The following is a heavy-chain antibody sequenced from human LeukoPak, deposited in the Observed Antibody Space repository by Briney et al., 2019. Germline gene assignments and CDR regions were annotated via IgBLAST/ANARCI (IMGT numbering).Heavy chain of an antibody. D-gene: IGHD6-13*01. Sequence: ASVKVSCKASGYTFTSYDINWVRQATGQGLEWMGWMNPNSGNTGYAQKFQGRVTMTRNTSISTAYMELSSPRSEDTAVYYCARGKSSSWYFGYYYYGMDVWGQGTTVTVSS. J-gene: IGHJ6*02. V-gene: IGHV1-8*01. CDR1: GYTFTSYD. CDR3: ARGKSSSWYFGYYYYGMDV. CDR2: MNPNSGNT.